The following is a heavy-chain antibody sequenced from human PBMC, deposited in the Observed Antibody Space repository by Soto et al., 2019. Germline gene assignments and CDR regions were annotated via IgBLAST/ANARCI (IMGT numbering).Heavy chain of an antibody. Sequence: SQTLSLTCAISGDSVSSNNAAWSWIRQSQSRGLEWLGRTYYRSRWYNDYAVSVKSRITVNPDTSKNQFSLQLTSVNPEDTAVYFCSGTTSNYWYFMDVWGKGTTVTVSS. J-gene: IGHJ6*03. CDR2: TYYRSRWYN. V-gene: IGHV6-1*01. D-gene: IGHD1-7*01. CDR3: SGTTSNYWYFMDV. CDR1: GDSVSSNNAA.